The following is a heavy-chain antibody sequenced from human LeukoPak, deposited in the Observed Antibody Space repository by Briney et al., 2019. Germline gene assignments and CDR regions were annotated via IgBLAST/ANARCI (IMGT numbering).Heavy chain of an antibody. V-gene: IGHV3-7*01. Sequence: GGSLRLSCAASGYIFSNYWLTWVRQAPGKGLEWVANIKPDGSEKNYVDSVKGRFTISRDNAKNSLYLQMNSLRAEDTAVYYCARENTAGIENWGQGTLVTVSS. CDR1: GYIFSNYW. CDR2: IKPDGSEK. CDR3: ARENTAGIEN. D-gene: IGHD6-19*01. J-gene: IGHJ4*02.